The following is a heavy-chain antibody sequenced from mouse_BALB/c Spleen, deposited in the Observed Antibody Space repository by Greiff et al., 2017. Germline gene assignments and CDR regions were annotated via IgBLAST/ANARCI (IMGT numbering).Heavy chain of an antibody. Sequence: VQLKESGPELVKPGASVKMSCKASGYTFTSYVMHWVKQKPGQGLEWIGYINPYNDGTKYNEKFKGKATLTSDKSSSTAYMELSSLTSEDSAVYYCAREDGNYTYYFDYWGQGTTLTVSS. CDR1: GYTFTSYV. V-gene: IGHV1-14*01. CDR3: AREDGNYTYYFDY. J-gene: IGHJ2*01. D-gene: IGHD2-1*01. CDR2: INPYNDGT.